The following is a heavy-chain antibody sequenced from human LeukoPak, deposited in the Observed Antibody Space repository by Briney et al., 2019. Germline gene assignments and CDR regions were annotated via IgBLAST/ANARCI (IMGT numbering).Heavy chain of an antibody. CDR2: ISSSSSYI. Sequence: GGSLRLSCAASGFTFSSYSMNWVRHAPGGGLECVSYISSSSSYIYYADSVKGRFTISRDNAKNSLYLQMNSLRAEDTAVYYCAREEEYSYGYCDYWGQGTLVTVSS. CDR1: GFTFSSYS. V-gene: IGHV3-21*01. D-gene: IGHD5-18*01. CDR3: AREEEYSYGYCDY. J-gene: IGHJ4*02.